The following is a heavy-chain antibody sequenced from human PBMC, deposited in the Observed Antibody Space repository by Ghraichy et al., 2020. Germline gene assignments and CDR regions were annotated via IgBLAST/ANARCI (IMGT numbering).Heavy chain of an antibody. CDR2: ISYDGNNQ. D-gene: IGHD1-26*01. Sequence: GGSLRLSCVGSGFTFSDYPMNWVRQAPGKGLEWVARISYDGNNQYYGDSVKGRFTISRDDATNTVFLQMNSLNAEDTAVYHCAREGRILGATVLDSWGQGTLVTVSS. J-gene: IGHJ4*02. V-gene: IGHV3-30*04. CDR3: AREGRILGATVLDS. CDR1: GFTFSDYP.